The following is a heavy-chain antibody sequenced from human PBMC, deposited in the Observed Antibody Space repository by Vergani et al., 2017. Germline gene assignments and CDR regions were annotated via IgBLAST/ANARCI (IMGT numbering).Heavy chain of an antibody. CDR3: ARHKEQLVPGNYYYYYMDV. V-gene: IGHV4-39*01. CDR2: IYYSGST. J-gene: IGHJ6*03. CDR1: GGSIRSTFYY. D-gene: IGHD6-13*01. Sequence: QLQLQESDPGLVKPSETLSLTCTVSGGSIRSTFYYWGLIRQPPGKGLEWIGTIYYSGSTYYNPSLKSRVTISVDTSKNQFSLKLNSVTAADTAVYYCARHKEQLVPGNYYYYYMDVWGKGTTVTVSS.